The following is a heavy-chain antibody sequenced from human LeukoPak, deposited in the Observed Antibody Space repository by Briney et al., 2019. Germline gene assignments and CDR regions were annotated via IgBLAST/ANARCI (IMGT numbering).Heavy chain of an antibody. D-gene: IGHD6-13*01. J-gene: IGHJ4*02. Sequence: SETLSLTCTVSGGSIVSHYWDWIRQPAGRGLEWIGRFYASGTSNTSPSLKSRVTMSVDTSKNQFSLKLSSVTAADTAVYYCAKDSSTWGNLAGHFDSWGQGTLVTISS. CDR1: GGSIVSHY. V-gene: IGHV4-4*07. CDR3: AKDSSTWGNLAGHFDS. CDR2: FYASGTS.